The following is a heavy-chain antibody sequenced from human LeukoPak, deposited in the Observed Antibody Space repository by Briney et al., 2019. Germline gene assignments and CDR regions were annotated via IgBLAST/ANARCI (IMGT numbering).Heavy chain of an antibody. J-gene: IGHJ4*02. V-gene: IGHV3-7*04. D-gene: IGHD6-19*01. CDR1: GFTFSNYW. CDR3: VRDGVAGARHPFDS. Sequence: GGSLRLSCAASGFTFSNYWMTWVRQAPGKGLEWVANIKQDGGEKHYVDSVKGRFTISRDNAKNSLYLQMNSLRVEDTAVYYCVRDGVAGARHPFDSWGQGTLVTVS. CDR2: IKQDGGEK.